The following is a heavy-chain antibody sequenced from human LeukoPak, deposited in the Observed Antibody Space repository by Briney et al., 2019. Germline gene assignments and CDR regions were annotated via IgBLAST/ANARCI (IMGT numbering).Heavy chain of an antibody. J-gene: IGHJ5*02. V-gene: IGHV3-23*01. CDR1: GFTFSNYA. CDR2: ISGAGLDT. D-gene: IGHD3-10*01. CDR3: AKDRVYYYGSGSYVDNWFDP. Sequence: GGSLRLSCAASGFTFSNYAMNWVRQAPGKGLEWVSFISGAGLDTYYADSVKGRFIISRDNSKNTLYLQMNSLRAEDTAVYYCAKDRVYYYGSGSYVDNWFDPWGQGTLVTVSS.